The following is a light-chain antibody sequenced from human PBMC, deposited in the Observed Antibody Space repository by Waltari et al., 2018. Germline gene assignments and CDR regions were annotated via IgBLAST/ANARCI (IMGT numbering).Light chain of an antibody. V-gene: IGLV2-23*02. CDR1: SSDVASYNF. Sequence: QSALTQPASVSGSPGLSITISCTGTSSDVASYNFVSWYQQHPGKAPKLMIYDVTKRPSGVSNRFSGSKSGNTASLTISGLQAGDEADYYCCSYASTTWVFGGGTRLTVL. CDR2: DVT. CDR3: CSYASTTWV. J-gene: IGLJ3*02.